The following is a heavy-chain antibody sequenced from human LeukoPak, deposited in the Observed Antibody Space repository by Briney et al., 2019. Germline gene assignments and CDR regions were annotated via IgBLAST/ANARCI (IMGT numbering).Heavy chain of an antibody. Sequence: GASVKVSCKASGYTFTSHYMDWVRQAPGQGLEWMGIINPSGGSISYAQKFQGRVTMTRVTSTSTVYMELSSLRSEDTAVYYCARAVGDSSGYSQDYWGQGTLVTVFS. D-gene: IGHD3-22*01. CDR2: INPSGGSI. CDR3: ARAVGDSSGYSQDY. V-gene: IGHV1-46*01. CDR1: GYTFTSHY. J-gene: IGHJ4*02.